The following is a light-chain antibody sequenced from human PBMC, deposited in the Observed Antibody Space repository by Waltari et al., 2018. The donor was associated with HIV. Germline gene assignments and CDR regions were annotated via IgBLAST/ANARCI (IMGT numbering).Light chain of an antibody. CDR1: STDSRFYQH. V-gene: IGLV2-14*03. J-gene: IGLJ2*01. CDR3: ASNRLDSTLV. Sequence: QSALTQPASVSGFPGQTINISCTGISTDSRFYQHVSWYQQHPGSVPRLIIYDIDSRPTGISDNFSGSRAGDSASLTISGLQSGDEAHYFCASNRLDSTLVFGGGTKLTIL. CDR2: DID.